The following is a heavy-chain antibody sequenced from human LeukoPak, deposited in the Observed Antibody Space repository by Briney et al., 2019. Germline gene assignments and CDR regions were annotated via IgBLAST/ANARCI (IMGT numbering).Heavy chain of an antibody. CDR2: TVSRGTT. CDR1: GFTFTSDA. CDR3: AKCSTSAYTTGWCNWIDP. V-gene: IGHV3-23*01. Sequence: GGSLRLSCVASGFTFTSDAMNWVRQAPGKGLEWVSSTVSRGTTQYADSVKGRFTVSRDTSKNTLYLQMNSLRADDTAVYYCAKCSTSAYTTGWCNWIDPWGRGTLVTVSS. D-gene: IGHD6-19*01. J-gene: IGHJ5*02.